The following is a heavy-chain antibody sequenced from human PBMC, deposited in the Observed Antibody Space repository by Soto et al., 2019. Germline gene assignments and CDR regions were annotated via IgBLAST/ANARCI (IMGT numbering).Heavy chain of an antibody. Sequence: PSETLSLTCTVSCGSIISYYWSWIRQPAGKGLEWIGRIYTSGSTNYNPSLKSRVTMSVDTSKNQFSLKLSSVTAADTAVYYCARDKRYSSSWSYFDYWGQGTLVTVSS. CDR1: CGSIISYY. J-gene: IGHJ4*02. D-gene: IGHD6-13*01. CDR2: IYTSGST. CDR3: ARDKRYSSSWSYFDY. V-gene: IGHV4-4*07.